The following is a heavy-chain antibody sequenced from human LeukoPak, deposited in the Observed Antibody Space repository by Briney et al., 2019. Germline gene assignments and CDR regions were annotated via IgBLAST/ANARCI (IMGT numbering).Heavy chain of an antibody. D-gene: IGHD3-22*01. Sequence: SETLSLTCAVYGGSFIGYYWSWIRQPPGKGLEWIGEINHSGSTNYNPSLKSRVTISVDTSKNQFSLKLSSVTAADTAVYYCARLPYSYHSSGYYNYYYYYYMDVWGKGTTVTVSS. CDR1: GGSFIGYY. J-gene: IGHJ6*03. V-gene: IGHV4-34*01. CDR2: INHSGST. CDR3: ARLPYSYHSSGYYNYYYYYYMDV.